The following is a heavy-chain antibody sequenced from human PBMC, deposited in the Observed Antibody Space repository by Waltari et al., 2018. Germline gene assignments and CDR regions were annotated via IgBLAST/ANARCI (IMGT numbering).Heavy chain of an antibody. CDR3: ARVVKYYDSFGFPSDYMDV. CDR2: IYHSWTP. D-gene: IGHD3-22*01. Sequence: QVQLRESGPGLVKPSQTLSLTCSVSGGSVSSGLHYWSWIRQSPGKVLEWIGYIYHSWTPYYNPSLMGRLTLSLDTSNNQSSLKLTSVTAADTAVYYCARVVKYYDSFGFPSDYMDVWGKGTTVIVSS. J-gene: IGHJ6*03. CDR1: GGSVSSGLHY. V-gene: IGHV4-30-4*08.